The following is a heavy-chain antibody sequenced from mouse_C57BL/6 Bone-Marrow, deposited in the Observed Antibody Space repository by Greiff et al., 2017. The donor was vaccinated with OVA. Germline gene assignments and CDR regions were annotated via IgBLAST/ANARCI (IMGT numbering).Heavy chain of an antibody. D-gene: IGHD1-1*01. CDR1: GFNIKDDY. V-gene: IGHV14-4*01. CDR3: TRYGSSPFAY. J-gene: IGHJ3*01. Sequence: EVQLQQSGAELVRPGASVKLSCTASGFNIKDDYMHWVKQRPEQGLEWIGWIDPENGDTEYASKFQGKATITADTSSNTAYLQLSGLTSEDTAVYYCTRYGSSPFAYWGQGTLVTVSA. CDR2: IDPENGDT.